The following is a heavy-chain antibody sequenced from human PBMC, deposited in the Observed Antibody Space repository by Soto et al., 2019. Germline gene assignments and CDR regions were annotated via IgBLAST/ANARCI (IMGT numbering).Heavy chain of an antibody. D-gene: IGHD2-15*01. J-gene: IGHJ4*02. Sequence: QVQMVESGGGVVQRGRSLRLSCAASGFTFSSYGMHWVRQAPGKGLEWVAVISYDGSNKYYAESMKGRFTISRDNSKNTLYLQMNSLRAEDTAVYYCAKGWSGSFDYWGQGTLLTVSS. V-gene: IGHV3-30*18. CDR3: AKGWSGSFDY. CDR1: GFTFSSYG. CDR2: ISYDGSNK.